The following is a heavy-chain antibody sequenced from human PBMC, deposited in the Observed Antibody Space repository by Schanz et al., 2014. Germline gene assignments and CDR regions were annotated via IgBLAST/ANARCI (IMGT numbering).Heavy chain of an antibody. CDR1: GFIFSAYT. CDR3: AKDFFIGVARGVIISHDAIDI. J-gene: IGHJ3*02. D-gene: IGHD3-10*01. V-gene: IGHV3-21*04. CDR2: ISSGGRNI. Sequence: EVQLVESGGGLVKPGESLRLSCAASGFIFSAYTMNWVRQAPGKGLEWVSSISSGGRNISFADSLKGRFTISRDNSNNTVFLQMNSLRAEDTAVYYCAKDFFIGVARGVIISHDAIDIWGQGTKVTVSS.